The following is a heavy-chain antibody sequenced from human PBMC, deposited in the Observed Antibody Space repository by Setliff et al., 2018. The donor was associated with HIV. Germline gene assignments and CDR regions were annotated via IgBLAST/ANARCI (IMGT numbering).Heavy chain of an antibody. CDR1: GGSFSDYS. V-gene: IGHV4-34*01. Sequence: SSETLSLTCAVYGGSFSDYSWNWVRQPPGKGLEWIGEINHSGSTNYNPSLKSRVTISADTSKKQFSLNVTSVTAADTAVYYCARRGWNGYTAFDCWGQGTQVTVSS. CDR2: INHSGST. CDR3: ARRGWNGYTAFDC. J-gene: IGHJ4*02. D-gene: IGHD5-12*01.